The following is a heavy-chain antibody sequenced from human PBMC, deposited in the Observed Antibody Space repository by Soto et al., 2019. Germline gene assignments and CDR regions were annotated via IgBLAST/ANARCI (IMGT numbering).Heavy chain of an antibody. CDR3: AKEPVLWFGELTPVFDY. V-gene: IGHV3-23*01. D-gene: IGHD3-10*01. CDR2: ISGSGGST. J-gene: IGHJ4*02. Sequence: EVQLLESGGGLVQPGGSLRLSCAASGFTFSSYAMSWVRQAPGKGLEWVSAISGSGGSTYYADSVKGRFTISRDNSKNTLYLQMNSLRAEDTAVYYGAKEPVLWFGELTPVFDYWGQGTLVTVSS. CDR1: GFTFSSYA.